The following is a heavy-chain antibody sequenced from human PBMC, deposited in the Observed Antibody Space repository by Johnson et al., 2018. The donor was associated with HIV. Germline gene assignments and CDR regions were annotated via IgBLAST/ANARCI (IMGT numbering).Heavy chain of an antibody. Sequence: VQLVESGGGVVQPGRSLRLSCAASGFTFSSYAMHWVRQAPGKGLEWVAVISYDGSNKYYADSVKGRFTISRDNSKNTLYLQMNSLRAEDTAVYYCARDGELGDAFDIWGQGTMVTVSS. CDR2: ISYDGSNK. CDR1: GFTFSSYA. J-gene: IGHJ3*02. D-gene: IGHD7-27*01. CDR3: ARDGELGDAFDI. V-gene: IGHV3-30*14.